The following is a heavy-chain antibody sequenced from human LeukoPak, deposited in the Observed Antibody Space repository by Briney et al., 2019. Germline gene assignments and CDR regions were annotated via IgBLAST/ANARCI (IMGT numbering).Heavy chain of an antibody. J-gene: IGHJ6*02. CDR2: INWNSGSI. CDR1: GFTFDDYA. CDR3: AKGKGYGMDV. D-gene: IGHD6-13*01. Sequence: QPGRSLRLSCAASGFTFDDYAMHWVRQPPGKGLEWVAGINWNSGSIGYAESVKGRFTISRDNAKNSLYLQMNSLRAEDTALYYCAKGKGYGMDVWGQGTTVTVSS. V-gene: IGHV3-9*01.